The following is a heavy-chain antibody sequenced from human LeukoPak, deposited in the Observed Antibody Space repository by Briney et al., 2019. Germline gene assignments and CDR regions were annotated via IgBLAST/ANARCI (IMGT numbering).Heavy chain of an antibody. D-gene: IGHD4-17*01. J-gene: IGHJ4*02. CDR1: GGSISSSSYY. CDR2: IDYSGST. Sequence: SETLSLTCTVSGGSISSSSYYWGWIRQPPGKGLEWIGYIDYSGSTNYNPSLKSRVTISVDTSKNQFSLKLSSVTAADTAVYYCARDRGDYADYWGQGTLVTVSS. CDR3: ARDRGDYADY. V-gene: IGHV4-61*01.